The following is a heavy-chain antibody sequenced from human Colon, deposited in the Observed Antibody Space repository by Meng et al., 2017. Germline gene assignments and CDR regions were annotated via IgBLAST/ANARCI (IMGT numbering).Heavy chain of an antibody. CDR3: ARVIYASGNMAHLDY. J-gene: IGHJ4*02. CDR2: IYHSGST. V-gene: IGHV4-4*02. Sequence: EAGPGLVKPSGTLSLTCAVSGDSIRSSNWWSWVRQPSGRGLEWIGEIYHSGSTNYNPSLKNRVTMTVDKSKNEFSLTLSSVTAADTAFYYCARVIYASGNMAHLDYWGQGTLVTVSS. D-gene: IGHD3-10*01. CDR1: GDSIRSSNW.